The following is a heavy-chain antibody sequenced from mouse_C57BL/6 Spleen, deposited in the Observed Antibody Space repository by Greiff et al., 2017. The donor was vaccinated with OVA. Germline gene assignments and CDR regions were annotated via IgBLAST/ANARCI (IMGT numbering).Heavy chain of an antibody. Sequence: EVKLVESGGDLVKPGGSLKLSCAASGFTFSSYGMSWVRQTPDKRLEWVATISSGGSYTYYPDSVKGRFTISRDNAKKPLYLQMSSLKSEDTAMYYCARHGHGSSPFAYWGQGTLVTVSA. CDR3: ARHGHGSSPFAY. D-gene: IGHD1-1*01. CDR1: GFTFSSYG. CDR2: ISSGGSYT. V-gene: IGHV5-6*01. J-gene: IGHJ3*01.